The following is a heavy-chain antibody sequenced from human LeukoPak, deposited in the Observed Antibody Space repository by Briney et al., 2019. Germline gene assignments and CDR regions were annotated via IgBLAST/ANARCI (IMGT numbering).Heavy chain of an antibody. CDR3: AKYLSGSFDY. CDR1: GFTFSSYG. CDR2: IRSDGSEK. V-gene: IGHV3-30*02. J-gene: IGHJ4*02. D-gene: IGHD3-22*01. Sequence: GGSLRLSCAASGFTFSSYGIHWVRQAPGKGLEWMAFIRSDGSEKYYADSVKGRFTISRDNSKNTLYLQMNSLTAADTAVYYCAKYLSGSFDYWGQGTLVTVSS.